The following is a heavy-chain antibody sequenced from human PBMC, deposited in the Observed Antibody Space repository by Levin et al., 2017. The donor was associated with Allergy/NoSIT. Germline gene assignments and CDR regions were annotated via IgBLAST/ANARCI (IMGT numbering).Heavy chain of an antibody. CDR3: AKRPAHINS. CDR2: ISPGGRNT. D-gene: IGHD2-21*01. Sequence: PGGSLRLSCAASGFTFSSFSMTWVRQAPGKGLEWVAAISPGGRNTYYADSVKGRFTIPRDNSENMLHLQMNSLRVEDTGVYYCAKRPAHINSWGQGTRVTVSP. V-gene: IGHV3-23*01. J-gene: IGHJ4*02. CDR1: GFTFSSFS.